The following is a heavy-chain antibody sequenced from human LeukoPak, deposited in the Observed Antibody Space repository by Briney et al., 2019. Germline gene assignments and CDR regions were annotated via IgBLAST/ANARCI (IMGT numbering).Heavy chain of an antibody. CDR1: GFTVSSNY. J-gene: IGHJ4*02. V-gene: IGHV3-66*01. CDR2: IYSGGRT. Sequence: GGSLRLSCAASGFTVSSNYMSWVRQAPGKGLEWVSVIYSGGRTYYADSVKGRFTISRDNSKNTVFLQMDSLRAEDTDVYYCTRESSSGYYLSYWGQGTLVTVSS. D-gene: IGHD3-22*01. CDR3: TRESSSGYYLSY.